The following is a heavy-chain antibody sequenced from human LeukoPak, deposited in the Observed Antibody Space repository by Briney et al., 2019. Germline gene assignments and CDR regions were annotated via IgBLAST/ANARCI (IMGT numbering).Heavy chain of an antibody. CDR2: VYYGRSP. CDR3: ARSSGTGTFSY. CDR1: GFTFSNAY. Sequence: GSLRLSCAASGFTFSNAYMNWIRQPPGKGLEWIGSVYYGRSPYFNPSLESRATISVDTSKNHFSLKMSSVTAADTAVYYCARSSGTGTFSYWGQGTLVTVSS. D-gene: IGHD6-25*01. V-gene: IGHV4-39*02. J-gene: IGHJ4*02.